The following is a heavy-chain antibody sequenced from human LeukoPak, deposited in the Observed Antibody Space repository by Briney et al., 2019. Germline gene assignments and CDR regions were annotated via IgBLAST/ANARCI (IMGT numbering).Heavy chain of an antibody. V-gene: IGHV4-39*01. CDR3: ARQSSTENFPRFFDS. J-gene: IGHJ4*02. CDR2: IYYNGRT. Sequence: SETLSLTCTVSGDSISNSLYFWGWIRQPPGKGLEWIGTIYYNGRTYDSPSLKSRVTISVDTSKNQFSLRLSSVTAADTSVYYCARQSSTENFPRFFDSWGQGTLVTVSS. CDR1: GDSISNSLYF. D-gene: IGHD1-7*01.